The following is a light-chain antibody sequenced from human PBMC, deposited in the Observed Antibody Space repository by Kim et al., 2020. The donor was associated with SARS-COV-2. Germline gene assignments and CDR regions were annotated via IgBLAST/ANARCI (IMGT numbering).Light chain of an antibody. CDR2: RNN. J-gene: IGLJ3*02. CDR3: AAWDDSLSGWV. V-gene: IGLV1-47*01. Sequence: GDRVTISCSGSSSNIGSNYVYWYQQLPGTAPKLLIYRNNQRPSGVPDRFSGSKSGTSASLAISGLRSEDEADYYCAAWDDSLSGWVFGGGTQLTVL. CDR1: SSNIGSNY.